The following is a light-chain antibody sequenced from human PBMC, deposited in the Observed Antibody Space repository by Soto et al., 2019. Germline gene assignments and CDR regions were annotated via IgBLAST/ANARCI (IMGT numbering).Light chain of an antibody. V-gene: IGKV1-5*01. J-gene: IGKJ3*01. CDR1: QSISSW. Sequence: DIQMTQSPSTLSASVGDRVTITCRASQSISSWLAWYQQKPGKAPKLLIYDASSLESGVPSRFSGSGSGTEFTLTISSLQPDDFATYYCQQYNSYSAFGPGTKVDNK. CDR2: DAS. CDR3: QQYNSYSA.